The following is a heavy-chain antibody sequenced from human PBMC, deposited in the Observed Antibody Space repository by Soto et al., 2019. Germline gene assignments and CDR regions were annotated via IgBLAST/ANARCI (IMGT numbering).Heavy chain of an antibody. Sequence: PSETVCLTWSGPGGSISGDDGSWIRQPPGKGLEWMGYIYYSGSTNYNPSLKTRVTISVDTSKNQFSLKLSSVTAADTAVYYCARRYGPGFDYWGQGTLVTVSS. J-gene: IGHJ4*02. CDR1: GGSISGDD. V-gene: IGHV4-59*08. D-gene: IGHD4-17*01. CDR2: IYYSGST. CDR3: ARRYGPGFDY.